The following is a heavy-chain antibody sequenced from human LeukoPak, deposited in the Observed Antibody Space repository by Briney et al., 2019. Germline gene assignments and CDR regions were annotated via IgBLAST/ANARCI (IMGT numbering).Heavy chain of an antibody. D-gene: IGHD3-22*01. V-gene: IGHV7-4-1*01. Sequence: ASVKVSCKASGYTFTSYAMNWVRQAPGQGLEWMGWININTGNPTYAQDFTGRFVFSLDTSVSTAYYCARGYYDSSGYYHLSDYWGQGTLVTVSS. J-gene: IGHJ4*02. CDR2: ININTGNP. CDR1: GYTFTSYA. CDR3: DY.